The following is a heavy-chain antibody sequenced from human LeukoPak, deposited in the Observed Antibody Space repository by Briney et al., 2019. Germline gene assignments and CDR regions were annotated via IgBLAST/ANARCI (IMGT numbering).Heavy chain of an antibody. CDR2: ISGSGGST. V-gene: IGHV3-23*01. D-gene: IGHD3-10*01. Sequence: GGSLRLSCAASGFTFSSCAMSWVRQAPEKGLEWVSAISGSGGSTYYADSVKGRFTISRDNSKNTLYLQMNSLRAEDTAVYYCALVGYYYAFDIWGHGTMVTVSS. J-gene: IGHJ3*02. CDR3: ALVGYYYAFDI. CDR1: GFTFSSCA.